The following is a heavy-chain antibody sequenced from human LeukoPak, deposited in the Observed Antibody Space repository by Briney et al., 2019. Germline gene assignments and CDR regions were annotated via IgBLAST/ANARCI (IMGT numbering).Heavy chain of an antibody. J-gene: IGHJ4*02. CDR3: ARVGPNVLRYFDLPDY. D-gene: IGHD3-9*01. CDR1: GFTFSSYS. Sequence: GGSMRLSCAASGFTFSSYSMNWVRQAPGKGLEWVSSISSSSSYIYYADSVKGRFTISRDNAKNSLYLQMNSQRAEDTAVYYCARVGPNVLRYFDLPDYWGQGTLVTVSS. V-gene: IGHV3-21*01. CDR2: ISSSSSYI.